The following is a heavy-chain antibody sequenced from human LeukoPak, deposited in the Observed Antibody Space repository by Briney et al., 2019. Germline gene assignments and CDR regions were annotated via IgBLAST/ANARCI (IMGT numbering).Heavy chain of an antibody. Sequence: GGSLRLSCAASGFTFSSYAMHWVRQAPGKGLEWVAVISYDGSNKYYADSVKGRFTISRDNSKNTLYLQMNSLRAEDTAVYYCARSIEAAAWGAFDIWGQGTMVTVSS. D-gene: IGHD6-13*01. V-gene: IGHV3-30*14. CDR1: GFTFSSYA. J-gene: IGHJ3*02. CDR2: ISYDGSNK. CDR3: ARSIEAAAWGAFDI.